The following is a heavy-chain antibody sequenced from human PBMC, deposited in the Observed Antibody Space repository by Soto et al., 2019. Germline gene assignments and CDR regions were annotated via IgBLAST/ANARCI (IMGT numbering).Heavy chain of an antibody. D-gene: IGHD3-10*01. V-gene: IGHV3-30*18. CDR1: GFTFSSYG. CDR3: AKDIAYYGGSGSYYKSGYYYYGMDV. Sequence: GGSLRLSCAASGFTFSSYGMHWVRQAPGTGLGWVAVISYDGSNKYYADSVKGRFTISRDNSKNTLYLQMNSLRAEDTAVYYCAKDIAYYGGSGSYYKSGYYYYGMDVWGQGTTVTVSS. CDR2: ISYDGSNK. J-gene: IGHJ6*02.